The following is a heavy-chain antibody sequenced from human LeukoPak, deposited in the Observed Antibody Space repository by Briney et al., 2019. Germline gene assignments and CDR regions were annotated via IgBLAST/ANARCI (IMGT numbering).Heavy chain of an antibody. CDR3: ARGYSGYRFSDY. V-gene: IGHV3-21*01. Sequence: PVGSLRLSCAASGFTFSSYSMNWVRQAPGKGLEWVSSISSSSSYIYYADSVKGRFTISRDNAKNSLYLQMNSLRAEDTAVYYCARGYSGYRFSDYWGQGTLVTVSS. J-gene: IGHJ4*02. CDR1: GFTFSSYS. D-gene: IGHD5-12*01. CDR2: ISSSSSYI.